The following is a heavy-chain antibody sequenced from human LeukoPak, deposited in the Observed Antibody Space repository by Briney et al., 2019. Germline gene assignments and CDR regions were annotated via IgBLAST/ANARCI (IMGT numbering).Heavy chain of an antibody. J-gene: IGHJ4*02. D-gene: IGHD6-25*01. V-gene: IGHV3-74*01. Sequence: GGSLRLSCAAGGFSFNGYWMHWVRQAPGKGLVWVSRINGGGVSTNYADSVEGRFTVSRDNAKNTLYLQMDSLRAEDTAVYYCARGSDAYGNFDYWGQGTLVTVSS. CDR1: GFSFNGYW. CDR2: INGGGVST. CDR3: ARGSDAYGNFDY.